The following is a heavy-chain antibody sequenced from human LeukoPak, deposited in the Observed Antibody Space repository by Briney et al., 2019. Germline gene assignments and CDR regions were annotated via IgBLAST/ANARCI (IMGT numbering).Heavy chain of an antibody. CDR1: GGSISSSSYY. J-gene: IGHJ6*02. CDR2: IYYSGST. D-gene: IGHD6-25*01. V-gene: IGHV4-39*07. Sequence: PSETLSLTCTVSGGSISSSSYYWGWIRQPPGKGLEWIGSIYYSGSTYYNPSLKSRVTISVDTSKNQFSLKLSSVTAADTAVYYCATSGPYYGMDVWGQGTTVTVSS. CDR3: ATSGPYYGMDV.